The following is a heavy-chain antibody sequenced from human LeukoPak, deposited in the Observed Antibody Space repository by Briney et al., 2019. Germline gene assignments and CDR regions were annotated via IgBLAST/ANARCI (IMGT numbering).Heavy chain of an antibody. Sequence: GGSLRLSCAASGFTFSSYGMHWVRQAPGKGLEWVSSISSSSSYIYYADSVKGRFTISRDNAKNSLYLQMNSLRAEDTAVYYCVIWEFFDYWGQGTLVTVSS. CDR2: ISSSSSYI. CDR3: VIWEFFDY. V-gene: IGHV3-21*01. CDR1: GFTFSSYG. J-gene: IGHJ4*02. D-gene: IGHD3-10*01.